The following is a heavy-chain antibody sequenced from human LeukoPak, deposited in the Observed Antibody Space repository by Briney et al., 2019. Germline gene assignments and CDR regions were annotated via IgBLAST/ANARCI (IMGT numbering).Heavy chain of an antibody. CDR3: ARDLHDSSGYLPGH. CDR2: INPNSGGT. CDR1: GYAFVGYH. J-gene: IGHJ4*02. D-gene: IGHD3-22*01. Sequence: GASVKVSCKASGYAFVGYHMHWMRQAPGQGLEWMGRINPNSGGTNYAQKFQGRVTMTRDTSISTAYMELSRLRSDDTAVYYCARDLHDSSGYLPGHWGQGTLVTVSS. V-gene: IGHV1-2*06.